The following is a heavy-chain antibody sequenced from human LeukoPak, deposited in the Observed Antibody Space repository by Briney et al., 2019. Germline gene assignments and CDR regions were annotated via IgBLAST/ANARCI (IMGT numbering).Heavy chain of an antibody. D-gene: IGHD1-26*01. CDR1: GFTFSSSW. CDR3: ASGSHFDY. V-gene: IGHV3-7*01. J-gene: IGHJ4*02. Sequence: GGSLRLSCAASGFTFSSSWMSWARQAPGKGLECVANIRQDGGEKYYVDSVKGRFTISRDNAKNSLYLQMNSLRAEDTAVYYCASGSHFDYWGQGTLVTVSS. CDR2: IRQDGGEK.